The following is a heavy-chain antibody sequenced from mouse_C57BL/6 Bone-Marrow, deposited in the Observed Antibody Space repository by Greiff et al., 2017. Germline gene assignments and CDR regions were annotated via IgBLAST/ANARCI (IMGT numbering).Heavy chain of an antibody. J-gene: IGHJ1*03. D-gene: IGHD2-4*01. CDR2: IRNNANGYTT. V-gene: IGHV7-3*01. CDR1: GFTFTDYY. Sequence: EVKLVESGGGLVQPGGSLSLSCAASGFTFTDYYMSWVRQPPGQALEWLGFIRNNANGYTTEYSASVKGRFTISRDNSQSSLYLQMKALSAEDSATYYGARNDYDASYWYFDVWGTGTTVTVSS. CDR3: ARNDYDASYWYFDV.